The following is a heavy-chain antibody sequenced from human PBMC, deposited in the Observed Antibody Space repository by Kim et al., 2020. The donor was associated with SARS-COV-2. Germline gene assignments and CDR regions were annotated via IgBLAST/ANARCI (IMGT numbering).Heavy chain of an antibody. J-gene: IGHJ6*02. CDR1: GFTFSSYA. D-gene: IGHD2-21*02. Sequence: GGSLRLSCAASGFTFSSYAMSWVRQAPGKGLEWVSAISGSGGSTYYADSVKGRFTISRDNSKNTLYLQMKSLRAEDTAVYYCAKGGGDYYYYYGMDVWGQGTTVTVSS. V-gene: IGHV3-23*01. CDR2: ISGSGGST. CDR3: AKGGGDYYYYYGMDV.